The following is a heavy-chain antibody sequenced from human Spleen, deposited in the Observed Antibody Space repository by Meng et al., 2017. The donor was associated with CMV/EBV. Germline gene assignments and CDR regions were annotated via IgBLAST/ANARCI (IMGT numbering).Heavy chain of an antibody. CDR2: ITSSGSTI. D-gene: IGHD4-11*01. Sequence: GGSLRLSCAASGFSFSSYWMTWVRQAPGKGLEWVSFITSSGSTIYYADSVKGRFTMSRDNAKNSLYLQMNSLRAEDTAVYYCARDRGAETVRWFDPWGQGTLVTVSS. CDR3: ARDRGAETVRWFDP. J-gene: IGHJ5*02. CDR1: GFSFSSYW. V-gene: IGHV3-48*03.